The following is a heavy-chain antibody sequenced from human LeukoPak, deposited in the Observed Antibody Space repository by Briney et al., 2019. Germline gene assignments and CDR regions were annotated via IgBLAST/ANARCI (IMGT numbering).Heavy chain of an antibody. D-gene: IGHD1-26*01. J-gene: IGHJ4*02. V-gene: IGHV3-13*01. Sequence: GRSLRLSCAASGFTFSSYDMHWVRQATGKGLEWVSAIGVAANTFYSGSVKGRFTISRENAKNSLYLLMSSLRAEDTAVYYCVRQKTPHGNFDYWGQGTLVTVSS. CDR2: IGVAANT. CDR1: GFTFSSYD. CDR3: VRQKTPHGNFDY.